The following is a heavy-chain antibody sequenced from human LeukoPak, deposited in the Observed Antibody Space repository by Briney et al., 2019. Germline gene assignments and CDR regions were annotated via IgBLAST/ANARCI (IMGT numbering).Heavy chain of an antibody. D-gene: IGHD6-6*01. CDR3: AKDAIAARPVVYYYYYYMDV. CDR1: GFTFDDYT. Sequence: GGSLRLSCAASGFTFDDYTMHWVRHAPGKGLEWVSLISWDGGSTYYADSVKGRFTISRDNSKNSLYLQMNSLRTEDTALYYCAKDAIAARPVVYYYYYYMDVWGKGTTVTVSS. V-gene: IGHV3-43*01. CDR2: ISWDGGST. J-gene: IGHJ6*03.